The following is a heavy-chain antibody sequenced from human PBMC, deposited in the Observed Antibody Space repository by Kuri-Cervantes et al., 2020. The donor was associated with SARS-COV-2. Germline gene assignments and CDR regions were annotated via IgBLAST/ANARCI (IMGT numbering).Heavy chain of an antibody. D-gene: IGHD5-24*01. CDR1: GFTFSSYW. CDR2: INSDGSST. V-gene: IGHV3-74*01. Sequence: GESLKISCAASGFTFSSYWMHWVRQAPGRGLVWVSRINSDGSSTSYADSVKGRFTISRDNAKNTLYLQMNSLRAEDTAIYYCAKEGGHNEIEYWGQGTLVTVSS. J-gene: IGHJ4*02. CDR3: AKEGGHNEIEY.